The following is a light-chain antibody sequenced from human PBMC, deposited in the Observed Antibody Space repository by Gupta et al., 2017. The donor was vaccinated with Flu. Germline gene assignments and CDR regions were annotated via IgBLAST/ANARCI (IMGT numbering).Light chain of an antibody. J-gene: IGKJ2*03. V-gene: IGKV4-1*01. Sequence: DIVMTQSPDSLAVSLGERATINCKSSQSFLYSSNNKNYLAWYQQKPGQPPKLLIYWASTRESGVPDRFSGSGSGTDFTLTISSLQAEDVAVYYCQQYDSTPPYSFGQGTKLEIK. CDR3: QQYDSTPPYS. CDR1: QSFLYSSNNKNY. CDR2: WAS.